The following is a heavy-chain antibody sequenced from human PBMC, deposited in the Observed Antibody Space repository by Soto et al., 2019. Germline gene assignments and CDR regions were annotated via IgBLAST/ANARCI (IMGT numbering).Heavy chain of an antibody. D-gene: IGHD6-6*01. V-gene: IGHV3-23*01. CDR2: ISGSGGST. Sequence: EVQLLESGGGLVQPGGSLRLSCAASGFTFSSYAMSWVRQAPGKGLEWVSAISGSGGSTYYADSVKGRFTISRDNSKNTLYLQMNSLRAEDTAVYYCAKEPPGEQLVGGTFDYWGQGTLVTVSS. CDR1: GFTFSSYA. J-gene: IGHJ4*02. CDR3: AKEPPGEQLVGGTFDY.